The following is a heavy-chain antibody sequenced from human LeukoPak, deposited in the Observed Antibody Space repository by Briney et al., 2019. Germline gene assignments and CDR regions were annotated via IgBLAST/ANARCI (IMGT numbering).Heavy chain of an antibody. Sequence: GRSLRLSCAASGFTFSSYAMHWVRQAPGKWLEWVAVISYDGSNKYYADSVKGRFTISRDNSKNTMYLQMNSLRAEDTAVYYCARDVSGYSYGPNWFDPWGQGTVVTVSS. J-gene: IGHJ5*02. CDR1: GFTFSSYA. CDR3: ARDVSGYSYGPNWFDP. V-gene: IGHV3-30-3*01. CDR2: ISYDGSNK. D-gene: IGHD5-18*01.